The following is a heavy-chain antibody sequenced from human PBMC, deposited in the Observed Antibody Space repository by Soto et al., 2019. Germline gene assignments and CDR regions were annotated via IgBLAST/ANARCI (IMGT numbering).Heavy chain of an antibody. D-gene: IGHD3-3*01. CDR1: GFTFSSYA. CDR2: ISGSGGST. V-gene: IGHV3-23*01. J-gene: IGHJ3*02. CDR3: AKDRKGYYDFWSGYSIGDAFDI. Sequence: PGGSLRLSCAASGFTFSSYAMSWVRQAPGKGLEWVSAISGSGGSTYYADSVKGRFTISRNNSKNTLYLQMNSLRAEDTAVYYCAKDRKGYYDFWSGYSIGDAFDIWGQGPMVTVSS.